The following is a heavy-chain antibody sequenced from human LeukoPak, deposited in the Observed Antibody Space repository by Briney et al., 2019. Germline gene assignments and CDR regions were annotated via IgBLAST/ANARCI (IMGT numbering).Heavy chain of an antibody. Sequence: KPSETLSLTCTVSGGSISSYYWSWIRQPPGKGLEWIGYIYYSGSTNYNPSLKSRVTISVDTSKNQFSLKLSSVTAADTAVYYCARHFLWFGELMAFDHWGQGTLVTVSS. CDR2: IYYSGST. CDR1: GGSISSYY. V-gene: IGHV4-59*08. D-gene: IGHD3-10*01. J-gene: IGHJ4*02. CDR3: ARHFLWFGELMAFDH.